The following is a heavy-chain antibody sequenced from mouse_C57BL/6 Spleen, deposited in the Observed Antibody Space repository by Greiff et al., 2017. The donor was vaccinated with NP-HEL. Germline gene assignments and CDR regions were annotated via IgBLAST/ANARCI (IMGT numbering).Heavy chain of an antibody. CDR1: GYAFSSSW. CDR3: ARDLHWYFDV. V-gene: IGHV1-82*01. Sequence: VQLQQSGPELVKPGASVKISCKASGYAFSSSWMNWVKQRPGKGLEWIGRIYPGDGDTNYNGKFKGKATLTADKSSSTAYMQLSSLTSEDSAVYFCARDLHWYFDVWGTGTTVTVSS. J-gene: IGHJ1*03. CDR2: IYPGDGDT.